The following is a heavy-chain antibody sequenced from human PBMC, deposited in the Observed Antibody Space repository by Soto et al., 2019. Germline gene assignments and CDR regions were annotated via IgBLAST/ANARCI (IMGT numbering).Heavy chain of an antibody. CDR1: GFNFRGFT. D-gene: IGHD6-25*01. V-gene: IGHV3-30-3*01. CDR3: AREPWGYSGSAKHFDY. CDR2: ISYAGDYK. J-gene: IGHJ4*02. Sequence: QVHLVESGGGVVQPGGSLRLSCAASGFNFRGFTMHWVRQAPDKGLEWLSVISYAGDYKNYADSVRCRISISRDNSKNTLFLQMNSLRPDDTAVYFCAREPWGYSGSAKHFDYWGQGSLVIVSS.